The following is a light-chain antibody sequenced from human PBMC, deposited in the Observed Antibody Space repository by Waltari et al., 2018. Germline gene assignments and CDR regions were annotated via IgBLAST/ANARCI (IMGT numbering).Light chain of an antibody. J-gene: IGKJ1*01. Sequence: EIVLTQSPGTLSLSPGEGATLSCRASQTINGPSLAWYQQKPGQAPRLLIYGVTNRATGIPDRFSGSGSGTDFTLSIRSLEAEDFAVYYCHQYFNSPGWTFGQGTKVEIK. CDR3: HQYFNSPGWT. CDR2: GVT. V-gene: IGKV3-20*01. CDR1: QTINGPS.